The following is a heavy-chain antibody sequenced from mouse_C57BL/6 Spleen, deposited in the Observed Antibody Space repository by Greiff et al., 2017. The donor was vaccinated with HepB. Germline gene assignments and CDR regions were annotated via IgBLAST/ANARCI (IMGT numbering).Heavy chain of an antibody. CDR2: ISDGGSYT. CDR3: ARSLYGNYSYYFDY. Sequence: EVQLVESGGGLVKPGGSLKLSCAASGFTFSSYAMSWVRQTPEKRLEWVATISDGGSYTYYPDNVKGRFTISRDNAKNNLYLHMSHLKSEDTAMYYCARSLYGNYSYYFDYWGQGTTLTVSS. J-gene: IGHJ2*01. CDR1: GFTFSSYA. V-gene: IGHV5-4*01. D-gene: IGHD2-1*01.